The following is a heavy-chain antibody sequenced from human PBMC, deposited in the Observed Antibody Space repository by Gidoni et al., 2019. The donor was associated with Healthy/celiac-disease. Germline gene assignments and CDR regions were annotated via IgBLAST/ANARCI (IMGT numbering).Heavy chain of an antibody. CDR1: GGSISSSSYY. Sequence: QLQLQESGPGLVKPSETLSLIFTVSGGSISSSSYYWGWIRQPPGKGLEWIGSIYYSGCSYYNPSLKSRVTISVDTSKNQFSLKLSSVTAADTAVYYCAGDYSNYPHWFDPWGQGTLVTVSS. CDR2: IYYSGCS. V-gene: IGHV4-39*01. D-gene: IGHD4-4*01. J-gene: IGHJ5*02. CDR3: AGDYSNYPHWFDP.